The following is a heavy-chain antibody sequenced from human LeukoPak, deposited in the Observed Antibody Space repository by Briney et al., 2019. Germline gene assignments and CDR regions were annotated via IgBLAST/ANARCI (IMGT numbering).Heavy chain of an antibody. Sequence: PGGSLRLSCAPSEFTFSDYALHWVRQAPGKGLEWVALISYDGNIQSYADSVKGRFTISRDSSKNTLYLQMNSLRGEDTAVYFCARGGSDTAMAHDYWGQGTLVTVSS. CDR3: ARGGSDTAMAHDY. CDR1: EFTFSDYA. D-gene: IGHD5-18*01. CDR2: ISYDGNIQ. V-gene: IGHV3-30*04. J-gene: IGHJ4*02.